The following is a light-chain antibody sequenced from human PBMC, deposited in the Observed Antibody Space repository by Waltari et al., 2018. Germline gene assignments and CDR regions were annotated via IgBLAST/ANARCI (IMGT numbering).Light chain of an antibody. CDR3: QHYDNFPHT. CDR1: QSVSRNY. V-gene: IGKV3D-20*01. J-gene: IGKJ2*01. CDR2: DAS. Sequence: EIVLTQSPATLSLSPGERATLSCGASQSVSRNYLAWYQQKPGLAPRLLIYDASFRATGIPDRFRGSVSGTDFTFTISRLEPEDFAVYYCQHYDNFPHTFGQGTKLEIK.